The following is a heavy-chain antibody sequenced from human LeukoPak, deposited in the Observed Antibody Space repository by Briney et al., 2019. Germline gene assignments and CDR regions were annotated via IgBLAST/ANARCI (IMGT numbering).Heavy chain of an antibody. D-gene: IGHD2-15*01. CDR1: GFSFSSYW. V-gene: IGHV3-7*01. CDR2: IKEDGSDK. J-gene: IGHJ4*02. Sequence: GGSLRLSCAASGFSFSSYWMSWVRQAPGGGLEWVANIKEDGSDKYYVDSVKGRFSISRDNAKNSLYLQMNSLRGEDTAVYYCARDIGYLAFDYWGQGTLVTVSS. CDR3: ARDIGYLAFDY.